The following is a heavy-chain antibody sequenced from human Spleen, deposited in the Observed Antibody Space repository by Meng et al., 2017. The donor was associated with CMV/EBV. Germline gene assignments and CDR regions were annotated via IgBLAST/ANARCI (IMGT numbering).Heavy chain of an antibody. CDR2: INWNGADM. D-gene: IGHD2-8*01. CDR3: ARDGLLCTNGVCHDYYYYGMDV. J-gene: IGHJ6*02. V-gene: IGHV3-20*04. CDR1: GFSFEDHG. Sequence: GGSLRLSCAASGFSFEDHGMSWVRQAPGKGLEWISGINWNGADMGYADSVRGRFTISRDNARSSLYLQMNSLRAEDTAVYYCARDGLLCTNGVCHDYYYYGMDVWGQGTTVTVSS.